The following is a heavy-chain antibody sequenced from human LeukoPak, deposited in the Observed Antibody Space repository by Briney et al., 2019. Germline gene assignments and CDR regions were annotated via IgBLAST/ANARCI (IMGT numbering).Heavy chain of an antibody. Sequence: SETLSLTCTVSRGSISSYYWNWIRQSPRRGLEWVGYMFHSGSPNYNPSLKSLVAISIDTSKNQFSLKLSSVTAADTAVYYCARGSRYCSTTSCSSFDYWGQGTLVTVSS. D-gene: IGHD2-2*01. CDR1: RGSISSYY. CDR2: MFHSGSP. J-gene: IGHJ4*02. CDR3: ARGSRYCSTTSCSSFDY. V-gene: IGHV4-59*01.